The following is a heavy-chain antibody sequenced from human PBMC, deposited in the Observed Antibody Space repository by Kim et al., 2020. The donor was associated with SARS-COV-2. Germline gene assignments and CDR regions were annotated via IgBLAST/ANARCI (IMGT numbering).Heavy chain of an antibody. CDR3: ARDQWELLPSSYYYYGMDV. J-gene: IGHJ6*02. V-gene: IGHV1-18*04. D-gene: IGHD1-26*01. CDR2: ISAYNGNT. Sequence: ASVKVSCKASGYTFTSYGISWVRQAPGQGLEWMGWISAYNGNTNYAQKLQGRVTMTTDTSTSTAYMELRSLRSDDTAVYYCARDQWELLPSSYYYYGMDVWGQGTTVTVSS. CDR1: GYTFTSYG.